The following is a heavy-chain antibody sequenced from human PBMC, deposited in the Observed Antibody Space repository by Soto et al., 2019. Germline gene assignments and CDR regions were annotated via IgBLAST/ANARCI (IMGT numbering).Heavy chain of an antibody. Sequence: GASVKVSCKASGYTFTSYGISWVLQAPGQGLEWMGWISAYNGNTNYAQKLQGRVTMTTDTSTSTAYMELRSLRSDDTAVYYCARGGIPSYYYGSGSSLATFDYWGQGTLVTVSS. D-gene: IGHD3-10*01. V-gene: IGHV1-18*01. CDR2: ISAYNGNT. J-gene: IGHJ4*02. CDR3: ARGGIPSYYYGSGSSLATFDY. CDR1: GYTFTSYG.